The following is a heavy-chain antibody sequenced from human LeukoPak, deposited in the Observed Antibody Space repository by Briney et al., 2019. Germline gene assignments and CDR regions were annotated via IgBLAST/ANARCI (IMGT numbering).Heavy chain of an antibody. CDR3: ARETEPLDYGDSTNLDY. Sequence: GGSLRLSCAASGFTFSSYSMNWVRQAPGKGLEWVAFIGSRTSNIYYADSVKGRFTISRDNPKNSLYLQMNSLRAEDTAVYYCARETEPLDYGDSTNLDYWGQGTLVTVSS. V-gene: IGHV3-21*01. J-gene: IGHJ4*02. CDR1: GFTFSSYS. CDR2: IGSRTSNI. D-gene: IGHD4-17*01.